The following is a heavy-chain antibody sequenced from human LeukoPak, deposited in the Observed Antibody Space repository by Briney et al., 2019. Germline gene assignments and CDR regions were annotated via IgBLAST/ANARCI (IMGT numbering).Heavy chain of an antibody. CDR2: IYYNGKT. J-gene: IGHJ4*02. V-gene: IGHV4-39*07. CDR1: GDSVTRDDVH. Sequence: PSETLSLTCTVSGDSVTRDDVHWGWIRQPPGKGLEWVGNIYYNGKTYNTPSLQSRVTISVDTSKNQFSLKLSSVTAADTAVYYCARSTVLLWFGDIGYYFDYWGQGTLVTVSS. D-gene: IGHD3-10*01. CDR3: ARSTVLLWFGDIGYYFDY.